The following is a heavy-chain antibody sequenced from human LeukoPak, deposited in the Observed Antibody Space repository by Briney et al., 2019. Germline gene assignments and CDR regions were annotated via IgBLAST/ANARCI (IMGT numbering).Heavy chain of an antibody. CDR2: IFHSGSS. V-gene: IGHV4-30-2*01. J-gene: IGHJ5*02. Sequence: SQTLSLTCAVSGDSISSGDYSWSWVRQPSGKGLEWIEYIFHSGSSYYTPSLKSRLTISLDKSKNQFSLRLTSVTAADTAVYYCARELWFVNAPGSWFDPWGQGTLVTVSS. CDR1: GDSISSGDYS. CDR3: ARELWFVNAPGSWFDP. D-gene: IGHD3-10*01.